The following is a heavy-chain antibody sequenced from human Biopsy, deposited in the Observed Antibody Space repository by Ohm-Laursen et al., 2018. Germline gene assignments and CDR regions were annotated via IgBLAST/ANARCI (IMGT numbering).Heavy chain of an antibody. CDR3: TRGGYYYDSLAYYYWFDP. J-gene: IGHJ5*02. D-gene: IGHD3-22*01. CDR1: GYTFTGYH. V-gene: IGHV1-2*02. Sequence: ASVKVSCKASGYTFTGYHVPCVRPAHGHGLAWMGWTNAKTGETNYAQKFQGRVTMTRDTSISTAYVDLSSLRSDDTAVYYCTRGGYYYDSLAYYYWFDPWGQGTLVTVSS. CDR2: TNAKTGET.